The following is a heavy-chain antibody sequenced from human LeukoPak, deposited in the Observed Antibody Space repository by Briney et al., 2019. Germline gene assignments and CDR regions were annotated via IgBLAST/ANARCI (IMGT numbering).Heavy chain of an antibody. Sequence: GGSLRLSXAASGFTFSSYWMSWVRQVPGKGLEWVANIKPDGSEKYCVGSVKGRFTIYRDNAKNSLYLQMNSLRAEDTALYYCARGDFDDYGDYVDAFEFWGQGTMVTVSA. J-gene: IGHJ3*01. CDR3: ARGDFDDYGDYVDAFEF. V-gene: IGHV3-7*01. D-gene: IGHD4-17*01. CDR1: GFTFSSYW. CDR2: IKPDGSEK.